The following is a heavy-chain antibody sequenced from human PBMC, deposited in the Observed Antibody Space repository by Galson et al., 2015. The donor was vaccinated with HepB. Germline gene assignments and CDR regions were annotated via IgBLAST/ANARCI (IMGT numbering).Heavy chain of an antibody. J-gene: IGHJ3*02. CDR3: ARGDIVVVPAAIPAFDI. CDR2: ISAYNGNT. CDR1: GYTFTSYG. D-gene: IGHD2-2*02. Sequence: SVKVSCKASGYTFTSYGISWVRQAPGQGLEWMGWISAYNGNTNYAQKLQGRVTMTTDTSTSTAYMELRSLRSDDTAVYYCARGDIVVVPAAIPAFDIWGQGTMVTVSS. V-gene: IGHV1-18*01.